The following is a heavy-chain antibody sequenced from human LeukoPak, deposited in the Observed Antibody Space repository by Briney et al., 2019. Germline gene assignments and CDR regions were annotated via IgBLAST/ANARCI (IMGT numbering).Heavy chain of an antibody. CDR3: ARVSLSFQVPDF. CDR2: IYHSGST. D-gene: IGHD3-3*01. Sequence: SETLSLTCTVSGYSISSGYYWGWIRQPPGKGLAWVGSIYHSGSTYYNPSLKSRVTISVDTSKNQFSLKLSSVTAADTAVYYCARVSLSFQVPDFWGQGTLVTVSS. J-gene: IGHJ4*02. CDR1: GYSISSGYY. V-gene: IGHV4-38-2*02.